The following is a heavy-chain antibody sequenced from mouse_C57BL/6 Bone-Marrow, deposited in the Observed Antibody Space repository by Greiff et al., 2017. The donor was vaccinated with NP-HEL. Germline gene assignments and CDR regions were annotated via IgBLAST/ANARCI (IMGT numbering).Heavy chain of an antibody. CDR3: ARNSSDGYYRLAFFAY. CDR1: GYTFTDYY. Sequence: EVKLQQSGPVLVKPGASVKMSCKASGYTFTDYYMNWVKQSHGKSLEWIGVINPYNGGTSYNQKFKGKATLTVDKSSSTAYMELNSLTSEDSAVYYCARNSSDGYYRLAFFAYWGQGTLVTVSA. V-gene: IGHV1-19*01. J-gene: IGHJ3*01. D-gene: IGHD2-3*01. CDR2: INPYNGGT.